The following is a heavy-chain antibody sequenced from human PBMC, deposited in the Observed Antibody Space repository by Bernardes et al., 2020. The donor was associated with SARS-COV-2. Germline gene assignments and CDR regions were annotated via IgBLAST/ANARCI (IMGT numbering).Heavy chain of an antibody. CDR1: GGSFSGYY. CDR3: ARGTTVTSFYYYYYGMDV. J-gene: IGHJ6*02. D-gene: IGHD4-4*01. Sequence: SETLSLTCAVYGGSFSGYYWSWIRQPPGKGLEWIGEINHSGSTNYNPSLKSRVTISVDTSKNQFSLKLSSVTAADTAVYYCARGTTVTSFYYYYYGMDVWGQGTKVTVSS. V-gene: IGHV4-34*01. CDR2: INHSGST.